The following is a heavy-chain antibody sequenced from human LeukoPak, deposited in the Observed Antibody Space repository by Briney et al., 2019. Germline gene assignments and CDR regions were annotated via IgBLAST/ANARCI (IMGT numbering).Heavy chain of an antibody. CDR2: ISGSGGST. CDR3: ARDAAKGDYFDY. V-gene: IGHV3-23*01. CDR1: GFTFSSYA. J-gene: IGHJ4*02. Sequence: HSGGSLRLSCAASGFTFSSYAMSWVRQAPGKGLEWVSGISGSGGSTYYAESVKGRFTISRDNSKNTLYLQMNSLRAEDTAVYYCARDAAKGDYFDYWGQGTLVTVSS. D-gene: IGHD3-16*01.